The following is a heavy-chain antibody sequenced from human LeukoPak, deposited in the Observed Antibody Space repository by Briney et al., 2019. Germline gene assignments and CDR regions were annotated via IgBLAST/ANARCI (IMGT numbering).Heavy chain of an antibody. Sequence: GGSLRLSCAASGFTFSSYSMNWVRQAPGKGLEWVSSISSSSSHRYYADSVKGRFTISRDNAENSLYLQMNSLRAEDTAVYYCALGYDILTGRFDYWGQGTLVTVSS. CDR3: ALGYDILTGRFDY. CDR2: ISSSSSHR. D-gene: IGHD3-9*01. J-gene: IGHJ4*02. CDR1: GFTFSSYS. V-gene: IGHV3-21*01.